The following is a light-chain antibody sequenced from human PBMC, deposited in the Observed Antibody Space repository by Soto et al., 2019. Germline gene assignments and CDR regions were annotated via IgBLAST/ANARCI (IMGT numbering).Light chain of an antibody. CDR3: QQSYSTPIT. J-gene: IGKJ5*01. V-gene: IGKV1-5*03. CDR2: KAS. Sequence: IQMSQFPSNLTVSVGFSLAITYRASQTISSWLAWYQQKPGKAPKLLIYKASTLKSGVPSRFSGSGSGTEFTLTISSLQPEDFATYYCQQSYSTPITFGQGTRLEIK. CDR1: QTISSW.